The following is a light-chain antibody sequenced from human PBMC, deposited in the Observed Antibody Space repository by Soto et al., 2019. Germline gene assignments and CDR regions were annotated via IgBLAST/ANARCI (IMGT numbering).Light chain of an antibody. CDR3: QQRQYWPPIP. J-gene: IGKJ5*01. CDR2: DAS. V-gene: IGKV3-11*01. CDR1: LNVNSY. Sequence: TQSPATLSLSPGERATLSCRASLNVNSYLACYQQKPGQAPRLVIYDASNRAPGIPARFSGSGSGTDFTLTISSLEPEDFAVYYCQQRQYWPPIPFGQGTRLEIK.